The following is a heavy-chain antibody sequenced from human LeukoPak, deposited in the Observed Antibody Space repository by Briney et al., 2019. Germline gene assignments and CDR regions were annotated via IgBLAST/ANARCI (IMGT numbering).Heavy chain of an antibody. Sequence: PGGSLRLSCTASGFTISTYWMNWVRQAPGKGLEWVSYISSSSSTIYYADSVKGRFTISRDNAKNSLYLQMNSLRDEDTAVYYCARCRGYSYGRYFDYWGQGTLVTVSS. CDR1: GFTISTYW. CDR3: ARCRGYSYGRYFDY. J-gene: IGHJ4*02. D-gene: IGHD5-18*01. CDR2: ISSSSSTI. V-gene: IGHV3-48*02.